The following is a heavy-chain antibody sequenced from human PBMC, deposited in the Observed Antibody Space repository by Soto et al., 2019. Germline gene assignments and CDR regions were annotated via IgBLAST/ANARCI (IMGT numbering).Heavy chain of an antibody. CDR1: GGSISSSSYY. CDR3: ARQVTYYYDSSGYYQDQYYFDY. V-gene: IGHV4-39*01. CDR2: IYYSGST. J-gene: IGHJ4*02. Sequence: SETLSLTCTVSGGSISSSSYYWGWIRQPPGKVLEWIGSIYYSGSTYYNPSLKSRVTISVDTSKNQFSLKLSSVTAADTAVYYCARQVTYYYDSSGYYQDQYYFDYWGQGTLVTVSS. D-gene: IGHD3-22*01.